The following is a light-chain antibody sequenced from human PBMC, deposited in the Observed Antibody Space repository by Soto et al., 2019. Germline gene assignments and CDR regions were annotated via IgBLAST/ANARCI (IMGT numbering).Light chain of an antibody. CDR2: EGS. J-gene: IGLJ2*01. Sequence: QSALTQPASVSGSAGQSITISCTGTSSDVGSHNLVSWFQHHPGKAPKLMIYEGSKRPSGVSNRFSGSKSGNTASLTIYGLHAEDEADYYCCSFARSSTLFGGGTKLTVL. CDR1: SSDVGSHNL. V-gene: IGLV2-23*01. CDR3: CSFARSSTL.